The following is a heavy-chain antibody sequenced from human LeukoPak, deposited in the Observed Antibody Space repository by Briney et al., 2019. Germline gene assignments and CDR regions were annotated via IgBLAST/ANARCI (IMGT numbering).Heavy chain of an antibody. D-gene: IGHD1-1*01. Sequence: GGSLRLSYAASGFTFSSYSMNWVRQAPGKGLEWVSSISSSSSYIYYADSVKGRFTISRDNAKNSLYLQMNSLRAEDTAVYYCAREAKTGTDAFDIWGQGTMVTVSS. J-gene: IGHJ3*02. CDR2: ISSSSSYI. V-gene: IGHV3-21*01. CDR3: AREAKTGTDAFDI. CDR1: GFTFSSYS.